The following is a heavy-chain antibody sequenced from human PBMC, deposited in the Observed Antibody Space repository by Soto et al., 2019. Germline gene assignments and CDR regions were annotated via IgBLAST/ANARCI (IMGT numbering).Heavy chain of an antibody. V-gene: IGHV1-18*01. CDR1: GYTFSNCG. CDR3: ARDADPRYCTGGGCCRPKFDY. CDR2: ISGYNGNT. J-gene: IGHJ4*02. D-gene: IGHD2-15*01. Sequence: QVQVVQSGAEVKKPGASVNVSCKASGYTFSNCGISWVRQAPGQGLEWMGWISGYNGNTKYAQDVQGRVTMTTDTSTSTVYMELRSLRSDDTTVYYCARDADPRYCTGGGCCRPKFDYWGQGTLLTVSS.